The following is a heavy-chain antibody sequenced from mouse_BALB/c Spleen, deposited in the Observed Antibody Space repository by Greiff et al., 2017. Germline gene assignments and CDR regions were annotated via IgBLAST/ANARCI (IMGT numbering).Heavy chain of an antibody. Sequence: EVKVVESGGDLVKPGGSLKLSCAASGFTFSSYGMSWVRQTPDKRLEWVATISSGGSYTYYPDSVKGRFTISRDNAKNTLYLQMSSLKSEDTAMYYCARHEAPRAMDYWGQGTSVTVSS. CDR3: ARHEAPRAMDY. CDR2: ISSGGSYT. J-gene: IGHJ4*01. CDR1: GFTFSSYG. V-gene: IGHV5-6*01.